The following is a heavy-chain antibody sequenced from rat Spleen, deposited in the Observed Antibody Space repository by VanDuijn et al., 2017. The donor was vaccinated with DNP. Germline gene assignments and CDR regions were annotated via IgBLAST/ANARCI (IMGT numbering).Heavy chain of an antibody. Sequence: EVQLVESGGGLVQPGRSLKLSCAVSGITFSDHNMAWVRQAPKKGLEWVATISYDGSDIYYRDSVKGRFTMSRDNAKSTLYLQMDSLRSEDTATYYCARHPIHTMGPYYFDYWGQGVMVTVSS. CDR1: GITFSDHN. D-gene: IGHD1-9*01. CDR3: ARHPIHTMGPYYFDY. V-gene: IGHV5-7*01. J-gene: IGHJ2*01. CDR2: ISYDGSDI.